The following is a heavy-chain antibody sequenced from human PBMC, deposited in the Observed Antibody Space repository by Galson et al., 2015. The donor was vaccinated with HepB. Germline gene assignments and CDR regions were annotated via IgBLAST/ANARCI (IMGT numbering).Heavy chain of an antibody. V-gene: IGHV3-7*03. CDR2: INKDGNDK. J-gene: IGHJ4*02. CDR1: GFTFTDYW. CDR3: ARADALRTVDS. Sequence: SLRLSCAASGFTFTDYWMSCVRQAPGKGLEWVANINKDGNDKYYVDSVEGRFTVSRGNAKNSLYLQMNSLRVEDTALYYCARADALRTVDSWGQGALVTVSS.